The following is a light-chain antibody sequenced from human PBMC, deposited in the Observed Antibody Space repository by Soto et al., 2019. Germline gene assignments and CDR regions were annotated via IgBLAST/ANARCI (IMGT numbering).Light chain of an antibody. J-gene: IGKJ4*01. V-gene: IGKV1-27*01. CDR1: QGIKNY. Sequence: DIQVTQHPSSLSASVGDRVTITCRASQGIKNYLAWYQQKPGETPKLLIYAASTLESGIPPRFSGSGSGIDFTLTINNLQPEDVATYYCQRYYNAPFTFGGGTKVEIK. CDR2: AAS. CDR3: QRYYNAPFT.